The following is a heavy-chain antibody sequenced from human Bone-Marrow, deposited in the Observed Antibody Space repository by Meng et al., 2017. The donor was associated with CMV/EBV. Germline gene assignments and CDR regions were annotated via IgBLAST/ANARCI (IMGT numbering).Heavy chain of an antibody. J-gene: IGHJ4*02. CDR3: AKGETGTTSRPYYFDY. CDR1: GFTFSSYA. CDR2: ISGSGGST. V-gene: IGHV3-23*01. D-gene: IGHD1-1*01. Sequence: GESLKISCAASGFTFSSYAMSWVRQAPGKGLEWVSAISGSGGSTYYADSVKGRITISRDNSKNTLYLQMNSLRAEDTAVYYCAKGETGTTSRPYYFDYWGQGTLVTVSS.